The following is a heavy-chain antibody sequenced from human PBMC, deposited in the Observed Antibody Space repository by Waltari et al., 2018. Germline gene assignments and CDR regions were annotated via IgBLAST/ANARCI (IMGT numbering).Heavy chain of an antibody. D-gene: IGHD6-13*01. Sequence: VQLQESGPGLVKPSETLSPTCTVPGGSISSYYWRWIRQPPGKGLEWIGYIYYSGGTNYNPSLKSRVTISVDTSKNQFSLKLSSVTAADTAVYYCASDSGSSWYYFDFWGQGTLVTVSS. V-gene: IGHV4-59*01. CDR3: ASDSGSSWYYFDF. CDR2: IYYSGGT. J-gene: IGHJ4*02. CDR1: GGSISSYY.